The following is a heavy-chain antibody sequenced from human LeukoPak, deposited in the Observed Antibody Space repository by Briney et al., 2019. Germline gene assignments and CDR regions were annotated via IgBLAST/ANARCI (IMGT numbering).Heavy chain of an antibody. CDR2: ISSSSSYI. V-gene: IGHV3-21*01. CDR3: ARSIAARYFDY. J-gene: IGHJ4*02. Sequence: GGSLRLSCAASGFTFSSYSMNWVRQAPGKGLEWVSSISSSSSYIYYADSVKGRFTISRDNAKNSLYLQMNSLRAEDTAVYYCARSIAARYFDYWGQGTLVTVPS. CDR1: GFTFSSYS. D-gene: IGHD6-6*01.